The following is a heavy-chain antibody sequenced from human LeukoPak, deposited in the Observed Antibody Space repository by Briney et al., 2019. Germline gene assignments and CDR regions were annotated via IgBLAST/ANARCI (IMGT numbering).Heavy chain of an antibody. V-gene: IGHV4-30-2*01. D-gene: IGHD2-8*01. CDR2: IYHSGST. J-gene: IGHJ2*01. CDR3: ARGIMVYAIYHWYFDL. Sequence: SETLSLTCAVSGGSISSGGYSWSWIRQPPGKGLEWIGYIYHSGSTYYSPSLKSRVTISVDRSKNQFSLELSSVTAADTAVYYCARGIMVYAIYHWYFDLWGRGTLVTVSS. CDR1: GGSISSGGYS.